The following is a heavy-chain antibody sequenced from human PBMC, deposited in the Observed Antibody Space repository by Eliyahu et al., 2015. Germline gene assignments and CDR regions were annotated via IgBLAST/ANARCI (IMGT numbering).Heavy chain of an antibody. Sequence: QVQLVESGGGMVQPGGSLRLSCAASGFTFSSYGMHWVRQAPGKGLEWVAFIRYDGSNKYYADSVKGRFTISRDNSKNTLYLQMNSLRAEDTAVYYCAKDHYDFWPGTLDYWGQGTLVTVSS. CDR3: AKDHYDFWPGTLDY. CDR1: GFTFSSYG. D-gene: IGHD3-3*01. V-gene: IGHV3-30*02. CDR2: IRYDGSNK. J-gene: IGHJ4*02.